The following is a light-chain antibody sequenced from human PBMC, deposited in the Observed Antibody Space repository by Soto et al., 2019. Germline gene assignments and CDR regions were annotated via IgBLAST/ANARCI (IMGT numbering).Light chain of an antibody. J-gene: IGKJ4*01. Sequence: EIVLTQSPGTLSLSPGERATLFCRASQSVSSRSLAWYQQKPGQAPRLLIYGASTRATGIPDRFSGSGSGTDFTLAISRLEPEDFAVYYCQQYGSSPLTFGGGTKVDIK. CDR3: QQYGSSPLT. CDR2: GAS. CDR1: QSVSSRS. V-gene: IGKV3-20*01.